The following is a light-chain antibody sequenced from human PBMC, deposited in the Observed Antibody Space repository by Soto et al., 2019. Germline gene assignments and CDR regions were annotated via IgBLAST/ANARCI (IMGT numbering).Light chain of an antibody. CDR1: QSIGSY. Sequence: DIQMTQSPSSLSASVGDRVTITCRASQSIGSYLNWYQQKPEKAPKLLIYAASSLQSGFPSTCSGCGYSTDLTLTIISLPPEEFSSDSCQHSYSTPPACGQGTEVEVK. V-gene: IGKV1-39*01. J-gene: IGKJ1*01. CDR2: AAS. CDR3: QHSYSTPPA.